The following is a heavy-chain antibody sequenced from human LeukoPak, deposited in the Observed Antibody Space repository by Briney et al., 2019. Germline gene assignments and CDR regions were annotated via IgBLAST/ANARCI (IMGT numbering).Heavy chain of an antibody. CDR3: ATAHIVATILNWFHP. J-gene: IGHJ5*02. CDR2: FDPEDGET. CDR1: GYTLTELS. V-gene: IGHV1-24*01. D-gene: IGHD5-12*01. Sequence: ASVKVSCKVSGYTLTELSMHWVRQAPGKGLEWMGGFDPEDGETIYAQKFQGRVTMTEDTSTDTAYMELSSLRSEDTAVYYCATAHIVATILNWFHPWGQGTLVTVSS.